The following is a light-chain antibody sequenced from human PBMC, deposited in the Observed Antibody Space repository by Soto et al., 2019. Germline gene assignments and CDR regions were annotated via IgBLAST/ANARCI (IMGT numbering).Light chain of an antibody. V-gene: IGKV3-20*01. CDR1: QSVSSSY. J-gene: IGKJ5*01. CDR2: GAS. CDR3: QQYGSSPPIT. Sequence: IVVTQPPRPRPVPPGDSSSPSSRATQSVSSSYLAWYQQKPGQAPRLXXYGASSRATGIPDRFSGSGSGTDFTLTISRLEPEDFAVYYCQQYGSSPPITFGQGTRLEIK.